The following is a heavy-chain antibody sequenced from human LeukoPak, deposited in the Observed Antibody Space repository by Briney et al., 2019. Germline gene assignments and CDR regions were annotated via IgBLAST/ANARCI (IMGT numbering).Heavy chain of an antibody. D-gene: IGHD6-19*01. CDR1: GFTFSNYG. J-gene: IGHJ4*02. CDR2: ISYDGSNK. CDR3: AKEGIAVAGKPFDY. V-gene: IGHV3-30*18. Sequence: GGSLRLSCAASGFTFSNYGTHWVRQAPGKGLEWVAVISYDGSNKYYADSVKGRFTISRDNSKNTLYLQMNSLRAEDTAVYYCAKEGIAVAGKPFDYWGQGTLVTVSS.